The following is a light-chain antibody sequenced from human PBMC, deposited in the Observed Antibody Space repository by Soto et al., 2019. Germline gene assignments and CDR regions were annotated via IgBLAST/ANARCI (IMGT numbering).Light chain of an antibody. CDR3: CSYEGGWV. CDR1: STDFGGYKY. V-gene: IGLV2-11*01. Sequence: QSVLTQPRSVSGSPGQSVSISCAGTSTDFGGYKYVSWYQQHPGKAPKLMIFDVSDRPSGVPDRFSGSKSGNTASLSISGLQPEDEADYFCCSYEGGWVFGGGTKLTVL. CDR2: DVS. J-gene: IGLJ3*02.